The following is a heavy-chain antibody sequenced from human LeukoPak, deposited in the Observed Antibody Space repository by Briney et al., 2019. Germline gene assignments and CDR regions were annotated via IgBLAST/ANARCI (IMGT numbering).Heavy chain of an antibody. J-gene: IGHJ4*02. CDR1: GFTFSSYG. V-gene: IGHV3-30*18. D-gene: IGHD1-1*01. CDR2: ISYDGSNK. Sequence: AGGSLRLSCAASGFTFSSYGMHWVRQAPGKGLEWVAVISYDGSNKYYADSVKGRFTISRDNSKNTLYLQMNSLRAEDTAVYYCAKAASGNWNDVSDYWGQGTLVTVSS. CDR3: AKAASGNWNDVSDY.